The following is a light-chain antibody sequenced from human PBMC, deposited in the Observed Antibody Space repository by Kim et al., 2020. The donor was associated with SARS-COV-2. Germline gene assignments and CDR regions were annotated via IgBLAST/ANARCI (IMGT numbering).Light chain of an antibody. CDR2: DAS. CDR3: QQYENRPLT. J-gene: IGKJ4*01. V-gene: IGKV1-33*01. CDR1: QDISNN. Sequence: DIQMTQSPSSLSASVGDRVTITCQASQDISNNLNWYQQKPGKAPKLLLYDASNLETGVPSRFSGGGHGTDFTFTIRSLQPEDIATYYCQQYENRPLTFGGGTKVDIK.